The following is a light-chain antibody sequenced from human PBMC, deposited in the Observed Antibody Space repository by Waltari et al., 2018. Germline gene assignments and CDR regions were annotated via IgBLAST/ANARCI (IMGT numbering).Light chain of an antibody. V-gene: IGKV3-11*01. J-gene: IGKJ1*01. Sequence: EIVLTQSPATLSLSPGERATLSCRASQSVSSYLAWYQQKPGQAPRLLIYDASNRATSIPARFSSSGSGTDFTLTISSLEPEDFAVYYCQQRSNWPRTFGQGTKVEIK. CDR1: QSVSSY. CDR3: QQRSNWPRT. CDR2: DAS.